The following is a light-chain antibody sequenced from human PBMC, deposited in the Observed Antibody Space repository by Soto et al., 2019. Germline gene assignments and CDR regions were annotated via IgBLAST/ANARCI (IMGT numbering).Light chain of an antibody. CDR1: SSDVGRYTY. CDR3: SSYTSSSAVA. V-gene: IGLV2-14*01. Sequence: QSVLTQPASVSGSPGQSITISCTGTSSDVGRYTYVSWHQQHPGKAPKLMIYEVGNRPSGVSNRFSGSKSGNTAFLTISGLQAEDEGDYYCSSYTSSSAVAFGGGTQLTVL. J-gene: IGLJ2*01. CDR2: EVG.